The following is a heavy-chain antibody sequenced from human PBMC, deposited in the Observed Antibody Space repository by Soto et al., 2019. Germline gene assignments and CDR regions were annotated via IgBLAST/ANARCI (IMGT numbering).Heavy chain of an antibody. J-gene: IGHJ4*02. CDR3: ARDAGTSSDY. V-gene: IGHV3-33*05. Sequence: PGGSLRLSCAASGFTFSNYDMHWVRQAPGKGLEWVAVILHDGSYKYYADSVKGRFTISRDNSKNTLFLQMNSLRAEDTAVYYCARDAGTSSDYWGQGTLVTVSS. D-gene: IGHD1-7*01. CDR2: ILHDGSYK. CDR1: GFTFSNYD.